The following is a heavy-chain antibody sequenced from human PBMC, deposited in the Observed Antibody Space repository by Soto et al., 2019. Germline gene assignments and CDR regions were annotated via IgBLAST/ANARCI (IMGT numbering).Heavy chain of an antibody. CDR2: IYHSGST. CDR1: GGSISSGGYS. D-gene: IGHD6-19*01. J-gene: IGHJ4*02. V-gene: IGHV4-30-2*01. Sequence: SETLSLTCAVSGGSISSGGYSWSWIRQPPGKGLEWIGYIYHSGSTYYNPSLKSRVTISVDRSKNQFSLKLSSVTAADTAVYYCARAHIAVLPLDYWGQGTLVTVSS. CDR3: ARAHIAVLPLDY.